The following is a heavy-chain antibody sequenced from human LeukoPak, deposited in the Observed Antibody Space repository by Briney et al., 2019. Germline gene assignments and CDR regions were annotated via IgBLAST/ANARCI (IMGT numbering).Heavy chain of an antibody. Sequence: GGSLRLSCTASGFTFDDYALHWVRQAPGKGLEWVSGISWNSGRVDYTDSVKGRFTISRGNAKNSLFLQMNSLRAEDTALYYCAKDRYEDYRLPLDYWGQGTLVTVSS. CDR3: AKDRYEDYRLPLDY. CDR2: ISWNSGRV. CDR1: GFTFDDYA. V-gene: IGHV3-9*01. J-gene: IGHJ4*02. D-gene: IGHD4/OR15-4a*01.